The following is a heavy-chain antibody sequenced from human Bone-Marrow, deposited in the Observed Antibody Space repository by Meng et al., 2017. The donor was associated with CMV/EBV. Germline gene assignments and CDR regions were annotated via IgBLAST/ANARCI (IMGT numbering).Heavy chain of an antibody. J-gene: IGHJ4*02. Sequence: ASVKVSCKASGYTFTRYYMHWVRQAPGQGLEWMGIINPSGGSTSYAQKFQGRVTMTRDTSTSTLYMELSSLRSEDTAVYYCARDQQWLRLPHYFDYWGQGPLVTVSS. V-gene: IGHV1-46*01. CDR1: GYTFTRYY. CDR2: INPSGGST. D-gene: IGHD5-12*01. CDR3: ARDQQWLRLPHYFDY.